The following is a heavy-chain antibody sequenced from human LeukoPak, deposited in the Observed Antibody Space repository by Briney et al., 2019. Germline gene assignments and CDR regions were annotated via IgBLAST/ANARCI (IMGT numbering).Heavy chain of an antibody. J-gene: IGHJ4*02. Sequence: PSETLSLTCTVSGGSISSSSYYWGWFRQPPGKGLEWIGSIYYSGSTYYNPSLKSRVTISVDKSKNQFSLKLSSVTAADTAVYYCARDLGVMSSGGGVYGDYWGQGTLVTVSS. CDR1: GGSISSSSYY. CDR3: ARDLGVMSSGGGVYGDY. CDR2: IYYSGST. D-gene: IGHD6-19*01. V-gene: IGHV4-39*07.